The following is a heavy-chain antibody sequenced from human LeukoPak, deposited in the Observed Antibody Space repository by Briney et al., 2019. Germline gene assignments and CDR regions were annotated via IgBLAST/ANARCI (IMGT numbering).Heavy chain of an antibody. D-gene: IGHD3-10*01. CDR2: IGSGGEST. CDR3: AKFGSSDP. CDR1: GFTFNNFA. V-gene: IGHV3-23*01. Sequence: GGSLRLSCAASGFTFNNFAVSWVRQAPGKGLEWVSAIGSGGESTYYADSVKGRFTISRDNSKNTLYLQMNSLRAEDTAVYYCAKFGSSDPWGQGTLVTVSS. J-gene: IGHJ5*02.